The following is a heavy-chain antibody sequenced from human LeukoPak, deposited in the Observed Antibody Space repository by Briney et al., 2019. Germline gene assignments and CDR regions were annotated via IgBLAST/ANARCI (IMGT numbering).Heavy chain of an antibody. CDR1: GYTFTSYG. CDR3: ARVVLPEPGGDAFDI. J-gene: IGHJ3*02. CDR2: ISAYNGNT. Sequence: ASVKVSCKASGYTFTSYGISWVRQAPGQGLEWMGWISAYNGNTNYAQKLQGRVTMTTDTSTSTAYMELRSLRSDDTAVYYCARVVLPEPGGDAFDIWGQGTMVTVSS. D-gene: IGHD1-14*01. V-gene: IGHV1-18*01.